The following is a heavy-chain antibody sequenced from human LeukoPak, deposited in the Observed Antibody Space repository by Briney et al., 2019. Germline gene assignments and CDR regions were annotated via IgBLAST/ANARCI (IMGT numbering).Heavy chain of an antibody. CDR1: GGSISSGDYY. J-gene: IGHJ4*02. V-gene: IGHV4-31*03. CDR2: IYYSGST. D-gene: IGHD3-10*01. Sequence: SETLSLTCTVSGGSISSGDYYWSWIRQPPGKGLEWIGYIYYSGSTYYTSSLKSRVTMSLDTSENQLSLKLSSVTAADTAVYYCATSYYGSGSRYYFDYWGQGTLVTVSS. CDR3: ATSYYGSGSRYYFDY.